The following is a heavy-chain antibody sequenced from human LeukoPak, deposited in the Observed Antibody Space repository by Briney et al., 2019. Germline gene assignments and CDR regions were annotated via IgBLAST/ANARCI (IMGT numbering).Heavy chain of an antibody. CDR3: ARDMVSTWPYFYTYYYMDV. CDR1: GAYITAHS. V-gene: IGHV4-4*07. J-gene: IGHJ6*03. D-gene: IGHD3-22*01. Sequence: SENLSRTCTVSGAYITAHSWNWIRQPAGKALEWIGRIHGNGSTNYNPSLKSRVTMSLDTSKSQFSLKLPSATAADTALYYCARDMVSTWPYFYTYYYMDVWGQGTTVAVSS. CDR2: IHGNGST.